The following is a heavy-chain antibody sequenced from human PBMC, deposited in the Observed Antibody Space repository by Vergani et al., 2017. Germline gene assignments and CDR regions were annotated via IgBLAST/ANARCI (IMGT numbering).Heavy chain of an antibody. Sequence: QVQLQESGPGLVKPSETLSLTCTVSGGSISSYYWSWIRQPPGTGLEWIGYIYYSGSTNYNPSLKSRVTISVDTSKNQFSLKLSSVTAADTAVYYCARVGGGPFFDYWGQGTLVTVSS. V-gene: IGHV4-59*01. CDR1: GGSISSYY. J-gene: IGHJ4*02. CDR2: IYYSGST. D-gene: IGHD3-16*01. CDR3: ARVGGGPFFDY.